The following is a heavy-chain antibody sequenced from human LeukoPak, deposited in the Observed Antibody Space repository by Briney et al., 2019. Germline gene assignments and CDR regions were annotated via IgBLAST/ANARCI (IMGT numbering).Heavy chain of an antibody. D-gene: IGHD1-26*01. V-gene: IGHV3-30*18. CDR2: ISYDGSNK. J-gene: IGHJ4*02. CDR3: AKDLVGATRAVSY. CDR1: AFTFSTYN. Sequence: GGSLRLSCAASAFTFSTYNMTWVRQAPGKGLEWVAVISYDGSNKYYADSVKGRFTISRDNSKNTLYLQMNSLRAEDTAVYYCAKDLVGATRAVSYWGQGTLVTVSS.